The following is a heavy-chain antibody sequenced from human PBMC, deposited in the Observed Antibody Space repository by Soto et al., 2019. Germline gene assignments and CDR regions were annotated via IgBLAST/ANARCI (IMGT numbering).Heavy chain of an antibody. Sequence: SETLSLTCTVSGGSVSSGNYYWSWIRQPPGKGLEWIGYIYYSGSTNYNPSLKSRVTISVDTSKNQFSLKLSSVTAADTAVYYCARASGYSYPPAYAMAVWGQGATVTVSS. V-gene: IGHV4-61*01. CDR3: ARASGYSYPPAYAMAV. CDR1: GGSVSSGNYY. D-gene: IGHD5-18*01. CDR2: IYYSGST. J-gene: IGHJ6*02.